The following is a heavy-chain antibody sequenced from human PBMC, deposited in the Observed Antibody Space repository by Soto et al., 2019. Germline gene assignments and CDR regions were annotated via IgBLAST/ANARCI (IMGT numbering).Heavy chain of an antibody. Sequence: SENLSLTCTVSGGSISSGDYYWSWIRQPPGKGLGWIGYIHCGGITYEDPSLKGRVTIQVDTSKNRFSLKLSSVTPADTAVYYCAKDTVTRIVGEEMFFDIWGKGTMVPVSS. J-gene: IGHJ3*02. D-gene: IGHD3-22*01. V-gene: IGHV4-30-4*01. CDR2: IHCGGIT. CDR1: GGSISSGDYY. CDR3: AKDTVTRIVGEEMFFDI.